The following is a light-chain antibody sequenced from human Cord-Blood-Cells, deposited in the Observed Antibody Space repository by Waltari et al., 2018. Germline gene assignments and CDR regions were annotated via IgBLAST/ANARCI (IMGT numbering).Light chain of an antibody. CDR3: QQRSNWPPWT. CDR1: QRVSSY. Sequence: TLSLSPGERATVACRASQRVSSYLAWYQQKPGQAPRLLIYDASNRATGIPARFSGSGSGTDFTLTISSLEPEDFAVYYCQQRSNWPPWTFGQGTKVEIK. V-gene: IGKV3-11*01. J-gene: IGKJ1*01. CDR2: DAS.